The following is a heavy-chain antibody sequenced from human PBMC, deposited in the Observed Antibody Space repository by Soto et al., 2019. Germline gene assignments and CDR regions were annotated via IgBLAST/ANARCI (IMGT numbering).Heavy chain of an antibody. D-gene: IGHD6-13*01. J-gene: IGHJ6*02. CDR2: ISGDNVNT. Sequence: ASVKVSCKASGYNFTTYGISWVRQAPRQGLEWMGWISGDNVNTKSAQKIQGRITMTTDTSAGTAYMELRSLRSDDTAVYFCEREGQQQAQETYYYFYGMDVWGQGTTVTVSS. CDR3: EREGQQQAQETYYYFYGMDV. CDR1: GYNFTTYG. V-gene: IGHV1-18*01.